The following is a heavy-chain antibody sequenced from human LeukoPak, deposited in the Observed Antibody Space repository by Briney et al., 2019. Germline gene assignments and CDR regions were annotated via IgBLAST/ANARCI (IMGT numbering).Heavy chain of an antibody. J-gene: IGHJ2*01. CDR3: ARVGTVTTLGYFDL. CDR1: GFTFSSYW. CDR2: INTDGSST. D-gene: IGHD4-11*01. Sequence: PGGSLRLSCAASGFTFSSYWMHWVRQAPGKGLVWVSRINTDGSSTSYADSVKGRFTISRDNAKNTLYLQMNSLRPEDTAVYYCARVGTVTTLGYFDLWGRGTLVTVSS. V-gene: IGHV3-74*01.